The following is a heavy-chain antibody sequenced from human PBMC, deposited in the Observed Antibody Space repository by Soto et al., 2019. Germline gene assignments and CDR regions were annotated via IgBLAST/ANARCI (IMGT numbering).Heavy chain of an antibody. Sequence: QVQLQESGPGLVKPSQTLSVICTVSGGSISSGDYYWSWIRQHPGNGLEWIGYIYYSGSTYYNPSLRSRVTISVYTSKNQFSLKLSSVTAADTAVYYCARRRRFWAHGSGIDYWGQGTLVTVSS. CDR2: IYYSGST. J-gene: IGHJ4*02. D-gene: IGHD3-10*01. V-gene: IGHV4-31*03. CDR3: ARRRRFWAHGSGIDY. CDR1: GGSISSGDYY.